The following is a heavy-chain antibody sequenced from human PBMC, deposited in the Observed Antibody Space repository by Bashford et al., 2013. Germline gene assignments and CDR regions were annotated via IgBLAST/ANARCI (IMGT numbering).Heavy chain of an antibody. V-gene: IGHV4-59*12. Sequence: SETLSLTCTVSGRSITSYYWTWIRQPPGKGLEWIGYIHSSGSTTYNPSLKSRVTISVDTSKNQFSLKLSSVTAADTAVYYCANTWGWYWTYWGQGTLVTVSS. J-gene: IGHJ4*02. D-gene: IGHD6-19*01. CDR2: IHSSGST. CDR1: GRSITSYY. CDR3: ANTWGWYWTY.